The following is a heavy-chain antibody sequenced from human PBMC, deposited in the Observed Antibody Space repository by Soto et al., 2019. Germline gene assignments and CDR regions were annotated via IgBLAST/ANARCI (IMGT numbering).Heavy chain of an antibody. CDR3: AKCLLEVTAISAFYI. CDR2: ISYDGSNK. V-gene: IGHV3-30*18. J-gene: IGHJ3*02. Sequence: GGSLRLSCAASGFTFSSYGMHWVRQAPGKGLEWVAVISYDGSNKYYADSVKGRFTISRDNSKNTLYLQMNSLRAEDTAVYYCAKCLLEVTAISAFYIWGKGTMVPVSS. CDR1: GFTFSSYG. D-gene: IGHD2-21*02.